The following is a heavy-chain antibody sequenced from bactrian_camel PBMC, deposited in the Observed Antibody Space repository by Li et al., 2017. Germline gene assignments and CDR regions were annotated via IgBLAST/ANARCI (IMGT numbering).Heavy chain of an antibody. CDR2: INADGSI. Sequence: VQLVESGGGSVQAGGSLRLSCRVSGLTFDNADMAFYRDAPGAKCELLATINADGSILYAPSVKGRFTISRDNAKNTLYLQMNSLKPEDAAVYYCAASGPGFTSMLSYFPIRANEYNYWGQGTQVTVS. V-gene: IGHV3S55*01. CDR3: AASGPGFTSMLSYFPIRANEYNY. D-gene: IGHD1*01. J-gene: IGHJ4*01. CDR1: GLTFDNAD.